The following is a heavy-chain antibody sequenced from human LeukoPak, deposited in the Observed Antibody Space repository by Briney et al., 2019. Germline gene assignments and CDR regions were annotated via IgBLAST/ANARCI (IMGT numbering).Heavy chain of an antibody. D-gene: IGHD1-26*01. CDR1: GGPISSSSYY. J-gene: IGHJ5*02. V-gene: IGHV4-39*01. Sequence: PSETLSLTCTVSGGPISSSSYYWGWIRQPPGKGLEWIESIYYSGSTYYNPSLKSRVTISVDTSKNQFSLKLSSVTAADTAVYFCARGEGSYGYNWFDPWGQGTLVTVSS. CDR3: ARGEGSYGYNWFDP. CDR2: IYYSGST.